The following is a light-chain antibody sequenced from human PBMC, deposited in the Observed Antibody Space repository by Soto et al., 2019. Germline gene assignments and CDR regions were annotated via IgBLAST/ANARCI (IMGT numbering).Light chain of an antibody. J-gene: IGKJ5*01. V-gene: IGKV1-39*01. CDR3: QQSYNTLPIT. CDR2: AAS. CDR1: QSINTY. Sequence: DIQMTQSPSSLSASVGDRVTLTCRANQSINTYLNWYQQRSGGAPRLLIFAASSLQTGVPARFSGSGSGTDFTLTISNLQPEDFATYYCQQSYNTLPITFGQGTRLEIK.